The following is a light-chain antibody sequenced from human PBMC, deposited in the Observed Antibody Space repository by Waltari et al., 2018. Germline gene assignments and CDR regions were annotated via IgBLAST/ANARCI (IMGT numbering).Light chain of an antibody. CDR3: QSYDSSLTSGVV. CDR2: GNS. CDR1: SSNIGAGHD. J-gene: IGLJ3*02. V-gene: IGLV1-40*01. Sequence: QSVLTQPPSVSGAPGQRVTISCSGSSSNIGAGHDVHWYQVFPRAAPKLLIYGNSNRPYGVPDRFPGSKSGTSASLAITGLQAEDEADYYCQSYDSSLTSGVVFGGGTKVTVL.